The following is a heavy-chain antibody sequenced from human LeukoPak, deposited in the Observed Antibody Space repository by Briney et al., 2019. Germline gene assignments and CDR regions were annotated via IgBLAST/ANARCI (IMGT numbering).Heavy chain of an antibody. CDR1: GFTFTNAW. D-gene: IGHD3-22*01. CDR2: IKSKTDGGTT. V-gene: IGHV3-15*01. CDR3: TTVVTYYYDSSGYYDAFDI. J-gene: IGHJ3*02. Sequence: PGGSLRLSCAASGFTFTNAWMSWVRQAPGKGLEWIGRIKSKTDGGTTDYAAPVKGRFTISRDDSENTLYLQMNSLKTEDTAVYYCTTVVTYYYDSSGYYDAFDIWGQGTMVTVSS.